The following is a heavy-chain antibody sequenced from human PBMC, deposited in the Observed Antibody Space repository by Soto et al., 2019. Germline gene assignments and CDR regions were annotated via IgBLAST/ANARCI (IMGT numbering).Heavy chain of an antibody. J-gene: IGHJ4*02. V-gene: IGHV3-23*01. CDR2: ISGSGGST. D-gene: IGHD2-2*02. CDR3: SKDHPSRGYTECV. CDR1: GFTFSSYA. Sequence: PGGSLRLSCAASGFTFSSYAMSWVRQAPGKGLEWVSAISGSGGSTYYADSVKGRFTISRDNSKNTLYLQMNSLRAEDTTVYYYSKDHPSRGYTECVWGQGTLVTVSS.